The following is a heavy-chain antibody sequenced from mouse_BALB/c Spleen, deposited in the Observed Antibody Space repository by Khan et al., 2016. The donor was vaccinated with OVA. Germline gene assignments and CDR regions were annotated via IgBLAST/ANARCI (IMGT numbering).Heavy chain of an antibody. J-gene: IGHJ4*01. D-gene: IGHD2-3*01. CDR3: ARDGSRYNYAMDY. Sequence: EVQLQESGPGLVKPSQSLSLTCTVTGYSITSDYAWNWIRQFPGNKLEWMGYISYSGSTNYNPALKSQISITRDTSKNQFFLQLNSVTTEDTATYYCARDGSRYNYAMDYWGQGTSVTVSS. V-gene: IGHV3-2*02. CDR2: ISYSGST. CDR1: GYSITSDYA.